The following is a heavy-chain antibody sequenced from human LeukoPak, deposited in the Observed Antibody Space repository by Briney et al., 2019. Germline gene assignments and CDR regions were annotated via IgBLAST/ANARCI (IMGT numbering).Heavy chain of an antibody. CDR2: IYSGGST. D-gene: IGHD3-22*01. V-gene: IGHV3-66*01. Sequence: GRSLRLSCAASGFTVSSNYMSWVRQAPGKGLEWVSVIYSGGSTYYADSVKGRFTISRDNSKNTLYLQMNSLRAEDTAVYYCARDRGGYYDSSGYLDYWGQGTLVTVSS. J-gene: IGHJ4*02. CDR1: GFTVSSNY. CDR3: ARDRGGYYDSSGYLDY.